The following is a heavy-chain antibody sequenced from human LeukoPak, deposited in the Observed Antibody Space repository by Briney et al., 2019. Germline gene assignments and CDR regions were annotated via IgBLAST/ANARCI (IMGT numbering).Heavy chain of an antibody. Sequence: GGSLRLSCAASGFTFSSYSMNWVRQAPGKGLEWVSSISSSSSYIYYADSVKGRFTISRDNSKNTLYLQMNSLRAEDTAVYYCAREIRILRYFDLWGRGTLVTVSS. CDR3: AREIRILRYFDL. J-gene: IGHJ2*01. CDR1: GFTFSSYS. D-gene: IGHD2-15*01. V-gene: IGHV3-21*01. CDR2: ISSSSSYI.